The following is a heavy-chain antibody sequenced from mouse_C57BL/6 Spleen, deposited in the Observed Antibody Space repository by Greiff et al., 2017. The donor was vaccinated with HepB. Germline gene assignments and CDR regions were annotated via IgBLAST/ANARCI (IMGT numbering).Heavy chain of an antibody. CDR1: GYTFTSYW. J-gene: IGHJ3*01. D-gene: IGHD1-1*01. Sequence: QVHVKQPGAELVMPGASVKLSCKASGYTFTSYWMHWVKQRPGQGLEWIGEIDPSDSYTNYNQKFKGKSTLTVDKSSSTAYMQLSSLTSEDSAVYYCARWGGSSLSWFAYWGQGTLVTVSA. V-gene: IGHV1-69*01. CDR2: IDPSDSYT. CDR3: ARWGGSSLSWFAY.